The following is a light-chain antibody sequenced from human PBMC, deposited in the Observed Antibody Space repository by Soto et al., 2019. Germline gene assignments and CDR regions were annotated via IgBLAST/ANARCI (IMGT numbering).Light chain of an antibody. V-gene: IGLV2-14*01. CDR1: SSDVGGYKF. Sequence: QSALTQPASVSASPGQSITISCTGTSSDVGGYKFVSWYQQHPGKAPKLMIYEVNNRPSGVSNRFSGSKSGNTASLTISGLQPEDEADYYCLSYTSANTLVFGGGTKLTVL. J-gene: IGLJ2*01. CDR3: LSYTSANTLV. CDR2: EVN.